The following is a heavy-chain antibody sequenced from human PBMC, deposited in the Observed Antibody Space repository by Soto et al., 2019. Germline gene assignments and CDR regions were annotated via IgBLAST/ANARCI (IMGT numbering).Heavy chain of an antibody. V-gene: IGHV4-59*01. D-gene: IGHD6-13*01. J-gene: IGHJ4*02. Sequence: PSETLSLTCTVSGGSISSDYWSWIRQPPGKGLELIGYIYYSGSTNYKPSLKSRVTMTTDTSTSTAYMEVRSLRSDDTAVYYCARDAAAGLNDYWGQGTLVTVSS. CDR2: IYYSGST. CDR3: ARDAAAGLNDY. CDR1: GGSISSDY.